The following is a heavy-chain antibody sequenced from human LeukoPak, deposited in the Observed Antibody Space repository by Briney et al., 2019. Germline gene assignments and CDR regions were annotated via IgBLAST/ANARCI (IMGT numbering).Heavy chain of an antibody. D-gene: IGHD7-27*01. V-gene: IGHV4-34*01. Sequence: SQTLSLTCAVYGGSFSGYYWSWIRQPPGKGLEWIGEINHSGSTNYNPSLKSRVTISVDTSKNQFSLKLSSVTAADTAVYYCATSLGYYGMDVWGQGTTVTVSS. CDR2: INHSGST. CDR3: ATSLGYYGMDV. CDR1: GGSFSGYY. J-gene: IGHJ6*02.